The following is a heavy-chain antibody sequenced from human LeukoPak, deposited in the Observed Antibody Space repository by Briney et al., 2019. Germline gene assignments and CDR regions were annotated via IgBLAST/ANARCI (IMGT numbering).Heavy chain of an antibody. D-gene: IGHD3-3*01. CDR1: GFTLSSYW. CDR2: IKQDGSEK. Sequence: GGSLRLSSAASGFTLSSYWMSWVRQAPGKGLEWVANIKQDGSEKYYVDSVKGRFTISRDNAKNSLYLQMNSLRAEDTAVYYCARLDDFWSGYWGNYYYYMDVWGKGTTVTVSS. CDR3: ARLDDFWSGYWGNYYYYMDV. J-gene: IGHJ6*03. V-gene: IGHV3-7*01.